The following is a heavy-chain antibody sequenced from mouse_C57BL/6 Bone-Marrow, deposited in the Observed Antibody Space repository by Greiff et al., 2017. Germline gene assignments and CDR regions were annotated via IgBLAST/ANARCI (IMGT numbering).Heavy chain of an antibody. V-gene: IGHV3-6*01. J-gene: IGHJ2*01. CDR2: ISYDGSN. D-gene: IGHD2-5*01. CDR1: GYSITSGYY. CDR3: ARESNYSYYFDY. Sequence: DVQLQESGPGLVKPSQSLSLTCSVTGYSITSGYYWNWIRQSPGNKLEWMGYISYDGSNNYNPSLKNRISITRDTSKNQFFLKLNSVTTEDTATYYCARESNYSYYFDYWGQGTTLTVSS.